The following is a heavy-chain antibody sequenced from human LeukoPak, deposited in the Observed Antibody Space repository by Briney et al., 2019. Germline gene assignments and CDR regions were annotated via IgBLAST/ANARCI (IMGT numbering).Heavy chain of an antibody. D-gene: IGHD3-22*01. Sequence: SVNVSCKASGGTFSSYAISWVRRAPGQGLEWMGGIIPIFGTTNYAQKFQGRVTITADESTSTAYMELSSLRSEDTAVYYCARRSGYYPYYFDFWGQGTLVTVSS. CDR3: ARRSGYYPYYFDF. CDR2: IIPIFGTT. J-gene: IGHJ4*02. CDR1: GGTFSSYA. V-gene: IGHV1-69*13.